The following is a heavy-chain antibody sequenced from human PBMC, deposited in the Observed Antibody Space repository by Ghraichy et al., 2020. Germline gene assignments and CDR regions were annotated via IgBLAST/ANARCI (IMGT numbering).Heavy chain of an antibody. Sequence: GGSLRLSCAGSGFTFSSYAMSWVRQAPGKGLEWVSVISGSGGSTYYADSVKGRFTISRDNSKNTLYLQMNSLRAEDTAVYYCAKDKGIQLCYDYWGQGTLVTVSS. CDR3: AKDKGIQLCYDY. CDR2: ISGSGGST. CDR1: GFTFSSYA. D-gene: IGHD5-18*01. J-gene: IGHJ4*02. V-gene: IGHV3-23*01.